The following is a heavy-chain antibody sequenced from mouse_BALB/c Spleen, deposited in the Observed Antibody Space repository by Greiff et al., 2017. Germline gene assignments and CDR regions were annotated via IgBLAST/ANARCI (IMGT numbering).Heavy chain of an antibody. CDR3: TRCDGYALFAY. J-gene: IGHJ3*01. V-gene: IGHV1-15*01. Sequence: QVQLKQSGAELVRPGASVTLSCKASGYTFTDYEMHWVKQTPVHGLEWIGAIDPETGGTAYNQKFKGKATLTADKSSSTAYMELRSLTSEDSAVYYCTRCDGYALFAYWGQGTLVTVSA. D-gene: IGHD2-3*01. CDR1: GYTFTDYE. CDR2: IDPETGGT.